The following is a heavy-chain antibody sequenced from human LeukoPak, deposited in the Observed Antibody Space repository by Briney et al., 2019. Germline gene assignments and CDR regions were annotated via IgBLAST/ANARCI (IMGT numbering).Heavy chain of an antibody. J-gene: IGHJ4*02. CDR1: GGSVSSGSYY. V-gene: IGHV4-61*01. CDR3: ARAREGPAQLDY. CDR2: IYYSGST. Sequence: SETLSLTCTVSGGSVSSGSYYWSWIRQPPGKGLEWIGYIYYSGSTNYNPSLKSRVTISVDTSKNQFSLKLSSVTAADTAVYNCARAREGPAQLDYWGQGTLVTVSS.